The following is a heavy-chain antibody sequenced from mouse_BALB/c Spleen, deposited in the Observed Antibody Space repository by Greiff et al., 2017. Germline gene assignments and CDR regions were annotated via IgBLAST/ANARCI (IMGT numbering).Heavy chain of an antibody. CDR3: ARDVYGSSLYWYFDV. Sequence: VKLVEPGPGLVAPSQSLSITCTVSGFSLTSYGVHWVRQPPGKGLEWLGVIWAGGSTNYNSALMSRLSISKDNSKSQVFLKMNSLQTDDTAMYYCARDVYGSSLYWYFDVWGAGTTVTVSS. V-gene: IGHV2-9*02. CDR2: IWAGGST. D-gene: IGHD1-1*01. CDR1: GFSLTSYG. J-gene: IGHJ1*01.